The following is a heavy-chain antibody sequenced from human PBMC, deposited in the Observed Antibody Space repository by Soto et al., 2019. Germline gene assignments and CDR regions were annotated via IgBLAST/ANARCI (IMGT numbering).Heavy chain of an antibody. CDR2: IYYSGST. CDR3: ARGSRGYSYGKQGDY. CDR1: GGSISSYY. J-gene: IGHJ4*02. Sequence: PSETLSLTCTVSGGSISSYYWSWIRQPPGKGLEWIGYIYYSGSTNYNPSLKSRVTISVDTSKNQFSLKLSSVTAADTAVYYCARGSRGYSYGKQGDYWGQGTLVTVSS. V-gene: IGHV4-59*12. D-gene: IGHD5-18*01.